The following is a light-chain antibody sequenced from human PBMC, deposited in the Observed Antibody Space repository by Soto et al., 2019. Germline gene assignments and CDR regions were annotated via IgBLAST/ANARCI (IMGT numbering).Light chain of an antibody. J-gene: IGLJ2*01. CDR3: VAWEDSLNGYVV. V-gene: IGLV1-44*01. CDR1: SSNIGSNT. Sequence: QSVLTQPPSASGTPGQRVTISCSGSSSNIGSNTVNWYQQLPGTAPKLVIYSNNQRPSGVPERFSGSKSGTSASLAISGLQSEDEADYYRVAWEDSLNGYVVFGGGIKLTVL. CDR2: SNN.